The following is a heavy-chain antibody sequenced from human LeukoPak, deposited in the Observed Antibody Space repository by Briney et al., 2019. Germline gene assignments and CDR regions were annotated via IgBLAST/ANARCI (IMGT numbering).Heavy chain of an antibody. CDR3: AKDRVRLGEFLFDY. CDR2: ISGSGGST. D-gene: IGHD3-16*01. J-gene: IGHJ4*02. Sequence: GGSLGPSCAASGFTFSSYAMSWVRQAPGKGLEWVSAISGSGGSTYYADSVKGRFTISRDNSKNTLYLQMNSLRAEDTAVYYCAKDRVRLGEFLFDYWGQGIVVTVAS. CDR1: GFTFSSYA. V-gene: IGHV3-23*01.